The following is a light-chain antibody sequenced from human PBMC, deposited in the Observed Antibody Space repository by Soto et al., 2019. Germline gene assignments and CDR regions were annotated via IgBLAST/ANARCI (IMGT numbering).Light chain of an antibody. CDR1: ESVSRN. V-gene: IGKV3-15*01. J-gene: IGKJ5*01. CDR3: QQYNSWPPIT. CDR2: DAS. Sequence: ELVMTQSPATVSVSXGGGATLTXXXSESVSRNLAWYQQKPGQAPRLLIYDASTRATGIPDRFSGGGSGTEFTLTISSLQSEDFVVYYCQQYNSWPPITFGQGTRLEIK.